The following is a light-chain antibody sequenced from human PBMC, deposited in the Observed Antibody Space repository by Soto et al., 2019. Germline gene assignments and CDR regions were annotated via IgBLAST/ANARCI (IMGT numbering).Light chain of an antibody. Sequence: EMVLTQPPGTLSLSRGERASLSCRASQSVGSSYLAWYQQKPGQAPRLLIYGASSRATGIPDRFSGSGSGTDFTLTISRLEPEDFAVYYCQQYGSSSWTFGQGTKVDNK. CDR2: GAS. J-gene: IGKJ1*01. CDR3: QQYGSSSWT. V-gene: IGKV3-20*01. CDR1: QSVGSSY.